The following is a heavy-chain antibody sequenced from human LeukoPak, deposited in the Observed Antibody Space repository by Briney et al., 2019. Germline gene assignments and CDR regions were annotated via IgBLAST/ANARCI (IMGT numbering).Heavy chain of an antibody. CDR1: GYTFTRYY. Sequence: GASVKVSCKASGYTFTRYYMHWVRQAPGQGLEWMGIINPSGGSTSYAQKFQGRVTMTRDTSTSTVYMELSSLRSEDTAVYYCARDAGGPSYYYGMDVWGKGTTVTVSS. CDR3: ARDAGGPSYYYGMDV. J-gene: IGHJ6*04. V-gene: IGHV1-46*01. CDR2: INPSGGST. D-gene: IGHD2-15*01.